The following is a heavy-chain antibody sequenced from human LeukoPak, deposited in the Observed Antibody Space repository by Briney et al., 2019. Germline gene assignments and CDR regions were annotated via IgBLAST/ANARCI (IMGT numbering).Heavy chain of an antibody. J-gene: IGHJ5*02. Sequence: SETLSLTCTVSGGSISSGSYYWSWIRQPAGKGLEWIGRIYTSGSTNYNPSLKSRVTISVDTSKNQFSLKLSSVTAADTAVYYCARDVGRGSGSWYNWFDPWGQGTLVTVSS. CDR1: GGSISSGSYY. V-gene: IGHV4-61*02. CDR2: IYTSGST. D-gene: IGHD3-10*01. CDR3: ARDVGRGSGSWYNWFDP.